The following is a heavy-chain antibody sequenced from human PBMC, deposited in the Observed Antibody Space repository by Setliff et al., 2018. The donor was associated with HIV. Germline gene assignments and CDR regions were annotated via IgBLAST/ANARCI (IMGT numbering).Heavy chain of an antibody. CDR1: RSTFNSHT. D-gene: IGHD2-2*01. Sequence: SVKVSCKASRSTFNSHTINWVRQAPGQGLDWMGRIIPILGVANYAQRFQGKVTITTDESTTTAYMELSSLRSEDTALYYCARDLPAPYYGMDVWGQGTTVTVSS. J-gene: IGHJ6*02. CDR3: ARDLPAPYYGMDV. V-gene: IGHV1-69*16. CDR2: IIPILGVA.